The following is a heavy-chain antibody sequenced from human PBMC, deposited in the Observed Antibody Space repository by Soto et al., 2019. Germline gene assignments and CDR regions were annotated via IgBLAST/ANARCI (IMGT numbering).Heavy chain of an antibody. J-gene: IGHJ4*02. CDR3: AREPSRIAVAGTCFDY. CDR1: GYTFTSYY. CDR2: INPSGGST. V-gene: IGHV1-46*01. D-gene: IGHD6-19*01. Sequence: ASVKVSCKASGYTFTSYYMHWVRQAPGQGLEWMEIINPSGGSTSYAQKFQGRVTMTRDTSTSTVYMELSSLRSEDTAVYYCAREPSRIAVAGTCFDYWGQGTLVTVSS.